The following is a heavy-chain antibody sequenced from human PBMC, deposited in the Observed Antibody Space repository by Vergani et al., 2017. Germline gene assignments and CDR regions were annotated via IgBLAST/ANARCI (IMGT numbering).Heavy chain of an antibody. V-gene: IGHV4-59*01. CDR2: IYYSGST. CDR1: GGSISSYY. Sequence: QVQLQESGPGLVKPSETLSLTCTVSGGSISSYYWSWIRQPPGKGLEWIGYIYYSGSTNYNPSLKSRVTISVDTSKNHFSLKLSSVTAADTAVYYCARVTVGCSSTSCYEVDPWGQGTLVTVSS. CDR3: ARVTVGCSSTSCYEVDP. D-gene: IGHD2-2*01. J-gene: IGHJ5*02.